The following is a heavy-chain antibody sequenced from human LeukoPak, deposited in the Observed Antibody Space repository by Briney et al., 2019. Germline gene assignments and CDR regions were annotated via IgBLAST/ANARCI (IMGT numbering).Heavy chain of an antibody. CDR1: GGSISSGGYY. CDR3: ASSPGIAAAGHFDS. D-gene: IGHD6-13*01. J-gene: IGHJ4*02. V-gene: IGHV4-30-2*01. Sequence: SQTLSLTCTVSGGSISSGGYYWSWIRQPPGKGLEWIGEINHSGSTNYNPSLKSRVTISVDTSKNQFSLKPSSVTAADTAVFYCASSPGIAAAGHFDSWGQGTLVTVSS. CDR2: INHSGST.